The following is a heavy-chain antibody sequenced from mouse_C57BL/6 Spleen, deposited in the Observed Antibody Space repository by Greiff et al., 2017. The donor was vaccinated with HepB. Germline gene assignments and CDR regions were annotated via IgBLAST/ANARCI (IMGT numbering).Heavy chain of an antibody. CDR3: AREGGRD. V-gene: IGHV3-6*01. CDR2: ISYDGNN. Sequence: EVKLMESGPGLVKPSQSLSLTCSVTGYSITSGYYWNWIRQFPGNKLEWMGYISYDGNNNYNPSLKNRISITLDTSKNQSFLKLNSVTTEDTATYYCAREGGRDWGQGTLVTVSA. CDR1: GYSITSGYY. J-gene: IGHJ3*01.